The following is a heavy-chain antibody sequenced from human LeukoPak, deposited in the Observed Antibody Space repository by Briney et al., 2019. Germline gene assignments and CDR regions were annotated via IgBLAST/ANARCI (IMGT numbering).Heavy chain of an antibody. V-gene: IGHV4-39*01. CDR2: IYYSEAT. CDR3: ASGTFEAYGDYARGDYFAY. CDR1: GGSINRNDYS. J-gene: IGHJ4*02. Sequence: PSETLSLTCNVSGGSINRNDYSWAWIRQPPGKGLEWIGSIYYSEATEYNPSLKSRVTISVDTSKNQFSLKVSSVIAADTAVYYCASGTFEAYGDYARGDYFAYWGQGTLVAVSS. D-gene: IGHD4-17*01.